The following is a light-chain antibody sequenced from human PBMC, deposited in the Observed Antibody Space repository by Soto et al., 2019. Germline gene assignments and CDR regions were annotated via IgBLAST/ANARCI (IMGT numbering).Light chain of an antibody. CDR1: QSLSSRE. CDR3: QQYGSAPLT. J-gene: IGKJ5*01. V-gene: IGKV3-20*01. Sequence: EIVLTHSPGTLSLSPGERSTLTCSASQSLSSRELGWCQQQRGQAPRPXXYAXSSRATGIPDRFSGSGSGTDFTLTISRLDPEDFAAYYCQQYGSAPLTFGQGTRLEIK. CDR2: AXS.